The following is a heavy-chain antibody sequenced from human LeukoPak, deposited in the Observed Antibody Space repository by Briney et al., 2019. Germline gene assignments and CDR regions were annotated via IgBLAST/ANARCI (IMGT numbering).Heavy chain of an antibody. CDR3: ARGAPPVLRYFDWLLPTDYYFDY. D-gene: IGHD3-9*01. CDR2: ISYDGSNK. V-gene: IGHV3-30*01. CDR1: GFTFSSYA. Sequence: PGGSLRLSCAASGFTFSSYAMHWVRQAPGMGLEWVAVISYDGSNKYYADSAKGRFTISRDNSKNTLYLQMNSLRAEDTAVYYCARGAPPVLRYFDWLLPTDYYFDYWGQGTLVTVSS. J-gene: IGHJ4*02.